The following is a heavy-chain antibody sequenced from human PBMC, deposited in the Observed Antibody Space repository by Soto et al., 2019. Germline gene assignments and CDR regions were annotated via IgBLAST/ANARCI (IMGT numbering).Heavy chain of an antibody. Sequence: SETLSLTCTVSGGSISSGGYYWSWIRQHPGKGLEYIGYIYYSGGTYSTPSLRSRVTITVDTSKNQFSLKLSSVTAADTAVYYCARDRGGYGWFDPWGQGTLVTVSS. CDR2: IYYSGGT. CDR1: GGSISSGGYY. CDR3: ARDRGGYGWFDP. D-gene: IGHD5-12*01. J-gene: IGHJ5*02. V-gene: IGHV4-31*03.